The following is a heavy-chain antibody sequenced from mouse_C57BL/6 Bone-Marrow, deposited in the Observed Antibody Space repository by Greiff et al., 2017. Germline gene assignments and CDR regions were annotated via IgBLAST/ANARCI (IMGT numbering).Heavy chain of an antibody. CDR2: INPNNGGT. V-gene: IGHV1-22*01. D-gene: IGHD1-1*01. CDR3: ARHTITTVVATDAMDY. Sequence: VQLQQSGPELVKPGASVKMSCKASGYTFTDYNMHWVKQSHGKSLEWIGYINPNNGGTSYNQKFKGKATLTVNKSSSTAYMELRSRTSEDSAVYYCARHTITTVVATDAMDYWGQGTSVTVSS. J-gene: IGHJ4*01. CDR1: GYTFTDYN.